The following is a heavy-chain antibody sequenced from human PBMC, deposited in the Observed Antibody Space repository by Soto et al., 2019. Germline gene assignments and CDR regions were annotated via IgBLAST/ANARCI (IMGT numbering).Heavy chain of an antibody. D-gene: IGHD3-22*01. V-gene: IGHV4-59*01. CDR3: ARVKAYYYDSSGYYDY. Sequence: SETLSLTCTVSGGSIGSYYWSWIRQPPGKGLEWIGYIYYSGSTNYNPSLKSRVTISVDTSKNQFSLKPSSVTAADTAVYYCARVKAYYYDSSGYYDYWGQGTLVTVSS. J-gene: IGHJ4*02. CDR1: GGSIGSYY. CDR2: IYYSGST.